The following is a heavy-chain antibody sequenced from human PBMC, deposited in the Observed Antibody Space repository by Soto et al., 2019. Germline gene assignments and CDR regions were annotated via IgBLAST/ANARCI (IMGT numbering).Heavy chain of an antibody. D-gene: IGHD6-13*01. Sequence: GASVKVSCKASGYTFTSYGIHCVRQAPGQRLEWMGWINAANGDTKYSPKFQGRVTITRDTSASTAYMELSSLRSEDTAVYYCVRRHVSATGIDWFDPWGQGTPVTVSS. CDR2: INAANGDT. CDR3: VRRHVSATGIDWFDP. V-gene: IGHV1-3*01. CDR1: GYTFTSYG. J-gene: IGHJ5*02.